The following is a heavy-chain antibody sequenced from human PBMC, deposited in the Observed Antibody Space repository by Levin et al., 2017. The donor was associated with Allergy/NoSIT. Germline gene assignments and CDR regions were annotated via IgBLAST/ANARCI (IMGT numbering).Heavy chain of an antibody. Sequence: ASVKVSCKVSGYTLTELSMHWVRQAPGKGLEWMGGFDPEDGETIYAQKFQGRVTMTEDTSTDTAYMELSSLRSEDTAVYYCATDVTTVTTWTFGRYDYWGQGTLVTVSS. D-gene: IGHD4-17*01. CDR3: ATDVTTVTTWTFGRYDY. CDR2: FDPEDGET. J-gene: IGHJ4*02. CDR1: GYTLTELS. V-gene: IGHV1-24*01.